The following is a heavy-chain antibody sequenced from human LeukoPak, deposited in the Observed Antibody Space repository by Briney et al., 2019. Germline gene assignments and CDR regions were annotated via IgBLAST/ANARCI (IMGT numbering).Heavy chain of an antibody. J-gene: IGHJ4*02. V-gene: IGHV1-2*02. CDR3: ARDVGEYCSSTNCYASHY. CDR1: GYTFTGYY. D-gene: IGHD2-2*01. CDR2: INPHSGGT. Sequence: ASVKVSCKASGYTFTGYYMHWVRQAPGQGLERMGWINPHSGGTNYAQKFQGGVTMTRDTSITTAYMELSSLRSDDTAVYYCARDVGEYCSSTNCYASHYWGQGTLVTVSS.